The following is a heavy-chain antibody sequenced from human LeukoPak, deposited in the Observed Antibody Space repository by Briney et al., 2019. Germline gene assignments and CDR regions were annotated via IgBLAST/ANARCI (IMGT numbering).Heavy chain of an antibody. CDR1: GGTFSSYA. CDR2: IVPIFGTA. J-gene: IGHJ4*02. D-gene: IGHD2-2*01. V-gene: IGHV1-69*05. Sequence: SVKVSCKASGGTFSSYAISWVRQAPGPELGWRGGIVPIFGTANYAQKFQGRVTITTDESTSTAYMELSSLRSEDTAVYYCARRYCSSTSCYADSGYEYFDYWGQGTLVTVSS. CDR3: ARRYCSSTSCYADSGYEYFDY.